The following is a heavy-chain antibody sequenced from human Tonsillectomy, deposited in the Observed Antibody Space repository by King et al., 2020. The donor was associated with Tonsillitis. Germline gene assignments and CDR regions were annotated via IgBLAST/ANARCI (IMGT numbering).Heavy chain of an antibody. J-gene: IGHJ4*02. V-gene: IGHV3-48*01. D-gene: IGHD7-27*01. CDR1: GFTFSAYS. Sequence: VQLVESGGGLVQPGGSLRLSCAASGFTFSAYSMNWVRQAPGKGLEWASYISSSSTFVWYPDSVKGRFTISRDNAENSLYLEMNSLRAEDTAVYYCATDRNWAFDYWGQGILVTVSS. CDR3: ATDRNWAFDY. CDR2: ISSSSTFV.